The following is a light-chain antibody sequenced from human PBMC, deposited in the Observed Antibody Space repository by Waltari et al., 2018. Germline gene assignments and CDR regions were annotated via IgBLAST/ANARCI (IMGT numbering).Light chain of an antibody. J-gene: IGKJ5*01. Sequence: EIVMTQSPATLSMFPADRATLSARASQSIHDNVAWYQQKPGQAPKLLSYGASTRATGIPARFRGSGSVTEFTRSISSLQTEDFGVYYCQQYNVWPPITFGQETRLEIK. V-gene: IGKV3-15*01. CDR3: QQYNVWPPIT. CDR2: GAS. CDR1: QSIHDN.